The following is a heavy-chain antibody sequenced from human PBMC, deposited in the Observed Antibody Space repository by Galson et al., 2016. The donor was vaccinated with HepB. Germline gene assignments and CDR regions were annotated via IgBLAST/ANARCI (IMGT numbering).Heavy chain of an antibody. CDR3: ARDGEYGSGSYLDY. J-gene: IGHJ4*02. Sequence: TLSLTCTVSGGSISSGGFYWSWIRQRPGKGLEWIGYIFHNGNSYYNPSLKSRFIISLDTSKNQFSLKVTSVTAADTAVYYCARDGEYGSGSYLDYWGQGSLVTGSS. D-gene: IGHD3-10*01. V-gene: IGHV4-31*03. CDR1: GGSISSGGFY. CDR2: IFHNGNS.